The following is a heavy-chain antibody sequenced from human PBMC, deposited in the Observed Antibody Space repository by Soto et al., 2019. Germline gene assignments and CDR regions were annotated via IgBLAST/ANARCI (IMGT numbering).Heavy chain of an antibody. CDR3: ARAKYDFWSGYSPYYYYGMDV. J-gene: IGHJ6*02. Sequence: ASVKVSCKASGYTFTSYYMHWVRQAPGQGLEWMGIINPCGGSTSYAQKFQGRVTMTRDTSTSTVYMELSSLRSEDTAVYYCARAKYDFWSGYSPYYYYGMDVWGQGTTVTVSS. CDR2: INPCGGST. V-gene: IGHV1-46*01. CDR1: GYTFTSYY. D-gene: IGHD3-3*01.